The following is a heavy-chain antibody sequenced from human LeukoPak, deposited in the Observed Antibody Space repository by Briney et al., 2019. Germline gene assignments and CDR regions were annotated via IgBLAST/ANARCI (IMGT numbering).Heavy chain of an antibody. D-gene: IGHD1-1*01. J-gene: IGHJ3*02. CDR3: AKQPDAFDI. CDR2: IDNNGIT. Sequence: SETLSLTCAVSGESFSGNFWTWIRQSPGKGLEWIGEIDNNGITNYNPSLKSRVTISVDTSKNQFSLKLSSVTAADTAVYYCAKQPDAFDIWGQGTMVTVSS. V-gene: IGHV4-34*01. CDR1: GESFSGNF.